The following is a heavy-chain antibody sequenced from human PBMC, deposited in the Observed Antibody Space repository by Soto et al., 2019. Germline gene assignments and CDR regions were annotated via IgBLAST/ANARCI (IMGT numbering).Heavy chain of an antibody. Sequence: QVQLVQSGAEVKKPGASVKVSCKASGYTFTSYDINWVRQATGQGLEWMGWMNPNSGNTGYAQKFQGRVTLTRNTSISTAYMELRGLRSDDTAVYYCARDKDRLQIGGNYHYLLDVWGQGTTVTVSS. CDR3: ARDKDRLQIGGNYHYLLDV. CDR2: MNPNSGNT. J-gene: IGHJ6*02. D-gene: IGHD1-1*01. V-gene: IGHV1-8*01. CDR1: GYTFTSYD.